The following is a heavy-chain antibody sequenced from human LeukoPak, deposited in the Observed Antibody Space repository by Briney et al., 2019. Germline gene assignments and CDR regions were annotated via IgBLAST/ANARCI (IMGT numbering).Heavy chain of an antibody. Sequence: ASVKVSCKASGFTFTSYDINWVRQAAGQGLEWMGWMNPNNGNTGYAQKFQGRVTMPSDTSTRTVYIEVNSLRSEDTAVYYCARQGTYTSAIGIGYWGQGTLVTVSS. D-gene: IGHD3-16*01. V-gene: IGHV1-8*01. CDR3: ARQGTYTSAIGIGY. CDR2: MNPNNGNT. CDR1: GFTFTSYD. J-gene: IGHJ4*02.